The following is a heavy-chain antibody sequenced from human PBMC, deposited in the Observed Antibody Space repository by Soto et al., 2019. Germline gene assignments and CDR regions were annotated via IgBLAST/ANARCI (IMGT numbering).Heavy chain of an antibody. Sequence: GGSLRLSCAASGFTFGSYWMSWIRQAPGKGLEWVANIKEDGSERNYVDSLKGRFTISRDNAENSVFLQMNSLRGEDTAVYFCAREPVITGTTWQYYYVDVWGKGTTVTVSS. J-gene: IGHJ6*03. CDR1: GFTFGSYW. D-gene: IGHD2-21*01. V-gene: IGHV3-7*01. CDR3: AREPVITGTTWQYYYVDV. CDR2: IKEDGSER.